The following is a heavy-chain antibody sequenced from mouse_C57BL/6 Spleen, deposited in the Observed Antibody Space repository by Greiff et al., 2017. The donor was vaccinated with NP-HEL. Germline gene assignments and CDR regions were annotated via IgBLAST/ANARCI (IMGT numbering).Heavy chain of an antibody. CDR1: GYTFTDYT. D-gene: IGHD1-1*01. J-gene: IGHJ2*01. CDR2: INPNNGGT. V-gene: IGHV1-22*01. CDR3: ARSGYYGSSFDY. Sequence: SGPELVKPGASVKMSCKASGYTFTDYTMHWVKQSHGKSLEWIGYINPNNGGTSYNQKFKGKATLTVNKSSSTAYMELRSLTSEDSAVYYCARSGYYGSSFDYWGQGTTLTVSS.